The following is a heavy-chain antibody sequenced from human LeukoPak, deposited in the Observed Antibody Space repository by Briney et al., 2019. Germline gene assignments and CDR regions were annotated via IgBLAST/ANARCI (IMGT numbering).Heavy chain of an antibody. CDR1: GFTFSSYG. V-gene: IGHV3-30*18. D-gene: IGHD3-22*01. J-gene: IGHJ4*02. CDR3: AKDDSSGYYSHFDY. CDR2: ISYDGSNK. Sequence: GRSLRLSCAASGFTFSSYGMHWVRQAPGKGLEWVAVISYDGSNKYYADSVKGRFTISRDNSKNTLYLQMNSLGAEDTAVYYCAKDDSSGYYSHFDYWGQGTLVTVSS.